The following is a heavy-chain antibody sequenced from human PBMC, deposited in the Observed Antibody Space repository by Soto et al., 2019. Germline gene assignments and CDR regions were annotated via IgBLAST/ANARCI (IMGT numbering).Heavy chain of an antibody. Sequence: PGGSLRLSCAASGFSFSTYAVHWVRQAPGRGLEWVAVISNDGSKKYYGGSVKGRFTISRDNSNNTVYLQINSLRPEDTAVYYCARSIAVAGLDYWGPGALVTVSS. V-gene: IGHV3-30-3*01. CDR3: ARSIAVAGLDY. J-gene: IGHJ4*02. D-gene: IGHD6-19*01. CDR2: ISNDGSKK. CDR1: GFSFSTYA.